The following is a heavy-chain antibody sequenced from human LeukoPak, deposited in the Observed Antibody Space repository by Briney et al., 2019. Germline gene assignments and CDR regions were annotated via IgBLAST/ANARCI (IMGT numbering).Heavy chain of an antibody. CDR3: ARVSIGYSSTWFDP. Sequence: SETLSLTRTVSGGSINSYWSWIRQPAGKGLEWIGRISGSGTITYNPALQSRLSISIDTSKNQFSLKLMSVTAADTAVYYCARVSIGYSSTWFDPWGQGTLVTVSS. CDR2: ISGSGTI. CDR1: GGSINSY. V-gene: IGHV4-4*07. D-gene: IGHD6-19*01. J-gene: IGHJ5*02.